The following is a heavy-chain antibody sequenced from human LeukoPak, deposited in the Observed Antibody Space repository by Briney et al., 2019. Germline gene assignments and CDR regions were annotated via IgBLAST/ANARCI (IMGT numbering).Heavy chain of an antibody. CDR3: ARGRYSSSWYFDY. Sequence: PSETLSLTCTVSGGSNSSGGYYWSWIRQHPGKGLEWIGYIYYSGSTYYNPSLKSRVTISVDTSKNQFSLKLSSVTAADTAVYYCARGRYSSSWYFDYWGQGTLVTVSS. J-gene: IGHJ4*02. V-gene: IGHV4-31*03. CDR1: GGSNSSGGYY. CDR2: IYYSGST. D-gene: IGHD6-13*01.